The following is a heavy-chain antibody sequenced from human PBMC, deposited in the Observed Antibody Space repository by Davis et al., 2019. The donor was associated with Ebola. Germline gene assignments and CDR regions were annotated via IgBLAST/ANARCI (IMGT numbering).Heavy chain of an antibody. D-gene: IGHD4-17*01. CDR2: INPHNGNT. CDR3: ARDHGANDY. V-gene: IGHV1-18*04. Sequence: ASVKVSCKASGYTFTNYGITWVRQAPGQGLEWMGWINPHNGNTNYAQNVQGRVTMTTDTSTSTAYMEVGSLRSDDTAVYYCARDHGANDYWGQGTLVTVSS. J-gene: IGHJ4*02. CDR1: GYTFTNYG.